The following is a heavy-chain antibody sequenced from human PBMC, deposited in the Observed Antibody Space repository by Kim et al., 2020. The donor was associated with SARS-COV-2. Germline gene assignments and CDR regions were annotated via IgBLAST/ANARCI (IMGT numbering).Heavy chain of an antibody. CDR2: IIPIFGTA. J-gene: IGHJ4*02. V-gene: IGHV1-69*13. CDR1: GGTFSSYA. D-gene: IGHD3-10*01. Sequence: SVKVSCKASGGTFSSYAISWVRQAPGQGLEWMGGIIPIFGTANYAQKFQGRVTITADESTSTAYMELSSLRSEDTAVYYCARGTITMVRGSVAAFPDYWGQGTLVTVSS. CDR3: ARGTITMVRGSVAAFPDY.